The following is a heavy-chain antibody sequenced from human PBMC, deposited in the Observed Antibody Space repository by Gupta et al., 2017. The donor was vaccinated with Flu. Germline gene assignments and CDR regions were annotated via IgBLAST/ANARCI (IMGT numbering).Heavy chain of an antibody. CDR1: ISSSSYY. Sequence: ISSSSYYWGWIRQPPGKGLEWIGSIYYSGSTYYNPSLKSRVTISVDTSKNQFSLKLSSVTAADTAVYYCARPITMGSFDYWGQGTLVTVSS. CDR3: ARPITMGSFDY. V-gene: IGHV4-39*01. CDR2: IYYSGST. D-gene: IGHD3-10*01. J-gene: IGHJ4*02.